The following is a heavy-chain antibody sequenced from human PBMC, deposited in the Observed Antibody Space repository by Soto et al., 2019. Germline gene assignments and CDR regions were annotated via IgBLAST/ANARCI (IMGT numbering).Heavy chain of an antibody. CDR3: ARVPSWFDP. Sequence: SETLSLTSTVSGGSISSFYWSCIRQPPGKGLEWIGYIYYSGSNNYNPPLKSRVTISVATSKNQFSLQRSYVTAADTAVYYCARVPSWFDPWGQGTLVTVSS. J-gene: IGHJ5*02. CDR2: IYYSGSN. V-gene: IGHV4-59*01. CDR1: GGSISSFY.